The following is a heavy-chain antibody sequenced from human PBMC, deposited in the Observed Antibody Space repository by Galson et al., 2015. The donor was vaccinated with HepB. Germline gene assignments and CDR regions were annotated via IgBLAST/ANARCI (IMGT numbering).Heavy chain of an antibody. D-gene: IGHD1-7*01. Sequence: SLRLSCAASGFTFSSYSMNWVRQAPGKGLEWVSSISSSSSYIYYADSVKGRFTISRDNAKNSLYLQMNSLRAEDTAVYYCAREAYNWNYKMAYFDLWGRGTLVTVSS. J-gene: IGHJ2*01. CDR1: GFTFSSYS. CDR3: AREAYNWNYKMAYFDL. V-gene: IGHV3-21*01. CDR2: ISSSSSYI.